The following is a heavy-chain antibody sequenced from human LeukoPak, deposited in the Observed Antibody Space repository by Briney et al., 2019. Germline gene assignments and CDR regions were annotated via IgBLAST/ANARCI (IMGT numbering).Heavy chain of an antibody. J-gene: IGHJ4*02. CDR1: GFTFDDYA. CDR3: ARDASYYGSGTRNDY. V-gene: IGHV3-9*01. D-gene: IGHD3-10*01. CDR2: ISWNSGSI. Sequence: GGSLRLSCAASGFTFDDYAMHWVRQAPGKGLEWVSGISWNSGSIGYADSVKGRFTISRDNAKNSLYLQMNSLRAEDTAVYYCARDASYYGSGTRNDYWGQGTLVTVSS.